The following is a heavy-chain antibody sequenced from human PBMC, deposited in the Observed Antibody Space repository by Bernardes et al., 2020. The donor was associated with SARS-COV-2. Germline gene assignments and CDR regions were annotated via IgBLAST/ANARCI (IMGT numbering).Heavy chain of an antibody. J-gene: IGHJ4*02. Sequence: GSLRLSCAASGFTFSTYAMTWVRQAPGRGLEWVSSFSGSGGSIYHADSVKGRFTISRDNSKNTLYLQMNSLRAEDTAVYYCAKDRDGAVVTPAFDYWGQGTLVTVSS. CDR2: FSGSGGSI. D-gene: IGHD2-21*02. CDR1: GFTFSTYA. V-gene: IGHV3-23*01. CDR3: AKDRDGAVVTPAFDY.